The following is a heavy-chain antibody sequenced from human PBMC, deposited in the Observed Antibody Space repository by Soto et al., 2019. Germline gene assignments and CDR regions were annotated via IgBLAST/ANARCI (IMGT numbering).Heavy chain of an antibody. Sequence: GSSVKVSRKASGGTFSSYAISWVRQAPGQGLEWMGGIIPIFGTANYAQKFQDRVTITADESTSTAYMELSSLRSEDTAVYYCARKVAAADPLDYCGRGTLVTVSS. D-gene: IGHD6-13*01. CDR2: IIPIFGTA. V-gene: IGHV1-69*13. CDR1: GGTFSSYA. J-gene: IGHJ4*02. CDR3: ARKVAAADPLDY.